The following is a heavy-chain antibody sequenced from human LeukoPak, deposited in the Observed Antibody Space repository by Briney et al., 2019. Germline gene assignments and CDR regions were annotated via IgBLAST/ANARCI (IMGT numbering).Heavy chain of an antibody. Sequence: GGSLGLSCAASGFTFRNHWMHWVRQTPGKGLVWVSRISSDGSSTTYADSVKGRFTISRDNAKNTLYLQMNSLRAEDTAVYYCAKAMWDILTGPHYYYYYMDVWGKGTTVTVSS. V-gene: IGHV3-74*03. J-gene: IGHJ6*03. D-gene: IGHD3-9*01. CDR3: AKAMWDILTGPHYYYYYMDV. CDR1: GFTFRNHW. CDR2: ISSDGSST.